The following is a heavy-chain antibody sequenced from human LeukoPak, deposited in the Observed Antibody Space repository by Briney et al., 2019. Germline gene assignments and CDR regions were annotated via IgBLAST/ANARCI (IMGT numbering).Heavy chain of an antibody. V-gene: IGHV3-30*02. J-gene: IGHJ5*02. CDR2: IRYDGSNK. CDR3: AKGFWNWFDP. Sequence: PGGSLRLSCAASGFTFNNYGMDWVRQAPGKGLEWVAFIRYDGSNKYYADSVGGRFTISRDNSKNTLYLQMSSLRAEDTAVYYCAKGFWNWFDPWGQGTLVTVSS. D-gene: IGHD3-3*01. CDR1: GFTFNNYG.